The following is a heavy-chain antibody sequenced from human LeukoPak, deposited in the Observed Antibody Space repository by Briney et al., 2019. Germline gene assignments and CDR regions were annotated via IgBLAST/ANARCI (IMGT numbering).Heavy chain of an antibody. CDR1: GYTFTSYG. CDR3: ARDGRGATPFDY. V-gene: IGHV1-18*01. Sequence: ASVKVSCKASGYTFTSYGIIWVRQAPGQGLEWMGWISAYNGNTNYAQKLQGRVTMTTDTSTGTAYMELRSLRSDDTAVYYCARDGRGATPFDYWGQGTLVTVSS. D-gene: IGHD1-26*01. CDR2: ISAYNGNT. J-gene: IGHJ4*02.